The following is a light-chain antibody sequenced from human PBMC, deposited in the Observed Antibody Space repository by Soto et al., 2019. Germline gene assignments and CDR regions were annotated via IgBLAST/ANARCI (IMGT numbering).Light chain of an antibody. Sequence: QSVLTRPASVSGSPGQSITISCTGTSSDVGGYNYVSWYQQYPGKAPKLMIYEVTHRPSGVSNRFSGSKSGNTASLTISGLQAEDEANYYCSSYSSTSVYVFGNGTKVTVL. CDR1: SSDVGGYNY. CDR3: SSYSSTSVYV. CDR2: EVT. J-gene: IGLJ1*01. V-gene: IGLV2-14*01.